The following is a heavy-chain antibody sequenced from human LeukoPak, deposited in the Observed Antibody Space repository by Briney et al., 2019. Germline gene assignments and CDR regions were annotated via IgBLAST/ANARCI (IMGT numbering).Heavy chain of an antibody. D-gene: IGHD2-2*01. J-gene: IGHJ4*02. CDR1: GFTFRSYG. V-gene: IGHV3-30*02. CDR2: IRYDGSNK. CDR3: AKDGIDCSSTSCYFDY. Sequence: GGSRRLSCAASGFTFRSYGMHWVRQAPGKGLGWVAFIRYDGSNKYCTDSVKGRFTISRDNSKNTLYLQMNSLRAEDTAVYYCAKDGIDCSSTSCYFDYWGQGTLVTVSS.